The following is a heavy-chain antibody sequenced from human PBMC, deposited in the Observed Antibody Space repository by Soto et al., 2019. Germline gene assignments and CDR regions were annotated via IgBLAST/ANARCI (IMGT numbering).Heavy chain of an antibody. Sequence: PSETRSLTCTVSGSSITSGDYHWVCIRQRPGKGLECIGDFYSSGSTYYNPSLRSRVSISRDTSKNRFSLNLSSVTAAATASYYCATRPHCNFLRSYRLGSWGRGALVAVYS. CDR1: GSSITSGDYH. J-gene: IGHJ5*02. CDR2: FYSSGST. CDR3: ATRPHCNFLRSYRLGS. D-gene: IGHD3-16*02. V-gene: IGHV4-30-4*01.